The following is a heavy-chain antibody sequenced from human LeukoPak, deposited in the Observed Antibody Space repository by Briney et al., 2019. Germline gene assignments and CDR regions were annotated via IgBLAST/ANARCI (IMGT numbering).Heavy chain of an antibody. CDR2: INPNSGGT. CDR3: ARDLGPKYYDFWSGYLVY. J-gene: IGHJ4*02. CDR1: GYTFTGYY. Sequence: GGSVKVSCKASGYTFTGYYMHWVRQAPGQGLEWMGWINPNSGGTNYAHKFQGRVTMTRDTSISTAYMELSRLRSDDAAVYYCARDLGPKYYDFWSGYLVYWGQGTLVTVSS. D-gene: IGHD3-3*01. V-gene: IGHV1-2*02.